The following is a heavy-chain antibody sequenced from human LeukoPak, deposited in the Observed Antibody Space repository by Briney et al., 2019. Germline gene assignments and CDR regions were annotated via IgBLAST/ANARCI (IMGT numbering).Heavy chain of an antibody. V-gene: IGHV1-69*04. D-gene: IGHD3-10*01. CDR2: IIPILGIA. CDR3: ARSPYPPYYYGSGSYYNPYGMDV. Sequence: SVKVSCKASGGTFSSYAISWVRQAPGQGLEWMGRIIPILGIANYAQKFQGRVTITADKSTSTAYMELSSLRSEDTAVYYCARSPYPPYYYGSGSYYNPYGMDVWRQGTTVTVSS. CDR1: GGTFSSYA. J-gene: IGHJ6*02.